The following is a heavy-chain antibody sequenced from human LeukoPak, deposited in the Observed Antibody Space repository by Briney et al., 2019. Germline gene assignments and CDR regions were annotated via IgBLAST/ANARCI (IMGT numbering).Heavy chain of an antibody. CDR3: AIDGNDSDPFDI. CDR1: QHTVTGYY. V-gene: IGHV1-2*02. J-gene: IGHJ3*02. CDR2: INPNSGGT. D-gene: IGHD2-21*02. Sequence: GASVKVSCKASQHTVTGYYIKWVRQAPGQGLEWMGWINPNSGGTNYAQKFQGRVTMTRDTSISTAYMELSRLRSDDTAVYYCAIDGNDSDPFDIWGQGTMVTVSS.